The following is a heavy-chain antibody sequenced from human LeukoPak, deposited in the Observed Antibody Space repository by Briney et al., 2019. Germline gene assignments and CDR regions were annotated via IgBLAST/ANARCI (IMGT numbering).Heavy chain of an antibody. V-gene: IGHV3-11*01. Sequence: GGSLRLSCAASGFTFRDYYMSWIRQAPGKGLEWVSYISSSGSTIYYAGSVKGRFTISRDNAKNSLYLQMNSLRAEDTAVYYCARISSYGDYVGYWGQGTLVTVSS. CDR1: GFTFRDYY. CDR3: ARISSYGDYVGY. D-gene: IGHD4-17*01. CDR2: ISSSGSTI. J-gene: IGHJ4*02.